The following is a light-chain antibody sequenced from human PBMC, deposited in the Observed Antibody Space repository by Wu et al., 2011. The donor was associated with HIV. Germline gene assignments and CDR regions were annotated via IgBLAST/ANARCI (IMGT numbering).Light chain of an antibody. J-gene: IGKJ2*01. CDR2: GTS. CDR1: QTVDDPY. CDR3: HHYGNSPYT. Sequence: EIVLTQSPDILSLSPGEKATLSCRASQTVDDPYLAWYQQRPGQAPSLVIYGTSTRATGTPDRFSGSGAGTDFTLTISRLEPEDFAIYYCHHYGNSPYTFGQGTKLEIK. V-gene: IGKV3-20*01.